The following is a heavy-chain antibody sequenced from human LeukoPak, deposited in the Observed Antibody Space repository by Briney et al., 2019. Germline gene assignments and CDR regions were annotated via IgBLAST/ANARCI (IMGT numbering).Heavy chain of an antibody. CDR2: ITGNGRST. V-gene: IGHV3-23*01. CDR1: GFTFYNYA. D-gene: IGHD1-26*01. Sequence: PGGSLRLSCAASGFTFYNYAMGWVRQTPGEGLEWVSGITGNGRSTYYADSVKGRFTISRDNSKNTLYLQVNSLSAEDTAAYLCAKSGTVGATRFDWYFDLWGRGTQVTVYS. J-gene: IGHJ2*01. CDR3: AKSGTVGATRFDWYFDL.